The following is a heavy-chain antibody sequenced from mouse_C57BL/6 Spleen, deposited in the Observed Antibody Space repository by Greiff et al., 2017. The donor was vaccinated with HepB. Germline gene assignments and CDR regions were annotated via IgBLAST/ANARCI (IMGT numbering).Heavy chain of an antibody. Sequence: EVQRVESEGGLVQPGSSMKLSCTASGFTFSDYYMAWVRQVPEKGLEWVANINYDGSSTYYLDSLKSRFIISRDNAKNILYRQMSSLKSEDTATYYCARDPYYGTDWYFDVWGTGTTVTVSS. V-gene: IGHV5-16*01. CDR2: INYDGSST. CDR3: ARDPYYGTDWYFDV. J-gene: IGHJ1*03. CDR1: GFTFSDYY. D-gene: IGHD1-1*01.